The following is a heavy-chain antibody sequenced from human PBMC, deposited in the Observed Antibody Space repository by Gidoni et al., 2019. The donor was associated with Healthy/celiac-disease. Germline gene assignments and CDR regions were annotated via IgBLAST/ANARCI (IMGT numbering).Heavy chain of an antibody. V-gene: IGHV1-69*01. J-gene: IGHJ4*02. CDR2: PIFGTA. CDR3: AMSTREMIPPFDY. D-gene: IGHD1-1*01. Sequence: PIFGTANYAQKFQGRVTITADESTNTAYMELSSLRSEDTAVYYCAMSTREMIPPFDYWGQGTLVTVSS.